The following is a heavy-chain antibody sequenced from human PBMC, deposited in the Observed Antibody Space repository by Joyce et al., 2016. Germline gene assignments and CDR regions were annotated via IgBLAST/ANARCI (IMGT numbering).Heavy chain of an antibody. CDR2: IKQDGSAV. CDR1: GFTFSGNS. J-gene: IGHJ3*01. CDR3: ARGKAFDV. Sequence: EVQLVESGGGLVQPGGYLRLSCAASGFTFSGNSMSWLRQAPGGVLEWVANIKQDGSAVYYLDSVKGRFTVSRDNARSLVHLQMVSLRVEDTALYYCARGKAFDVWGQGTMVTVSS. V-gene: IGHV3-7*01.